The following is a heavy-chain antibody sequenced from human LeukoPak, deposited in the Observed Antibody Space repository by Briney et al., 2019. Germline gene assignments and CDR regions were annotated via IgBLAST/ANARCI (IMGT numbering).Heavy chain of an antibody. J-gene: IGHJ4*02. CDR1: GDSISSRGYY. CDR2: IDYSGRT. D-gene: IGHD1-7*01. CDR3: ARLISGTMLDY. V-gene: IGHV4-39*01. Sequence: SETLPLTCTVSGDSISSRGYYWGWIRQPPGKGLEWFGSIDYSGRTSYNPSLKSRVTISADTSKNQFSLKLSSVTAADTAVYYCARLISGTMLDYWGQGTLVTVSS.